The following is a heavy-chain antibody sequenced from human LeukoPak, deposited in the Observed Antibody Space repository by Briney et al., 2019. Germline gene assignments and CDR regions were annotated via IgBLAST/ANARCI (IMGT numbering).Heavy chain of an antibody. CDR1: GFTFSSYA. V-gene: IGHV3-23*01. Sequence: GGSLRLSCAASGFTFSSYAMSWVRQAPGEGLEWVSGISGSGGSTYYADSVKGRFTISRDNSKNTLYLQMNSRRAEDTAVHYCAKMEAWTTVTGSGVDYWGQGTLVTVSS. CDR3: AKMEAWTTVTGSGVDY. CDR2: ISGSGGST. D-gene: IGHD4-17*01. J-gene: IGHJ4*02.